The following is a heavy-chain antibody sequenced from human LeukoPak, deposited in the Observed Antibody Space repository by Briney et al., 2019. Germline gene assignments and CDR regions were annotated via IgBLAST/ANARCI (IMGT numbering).Heavy chain of an antibody. J-gene: IGHJ4*02. Sequence: SETLSLTCTVSGGSISSYYWSWIRQPPGKGLEWIGYIYYSGSTNYNPSLKSRVTISVDTSKNQFSLKLSSVTAADTAVYYCARASPFGEFDYWGQGTPVTVSS. CDR2: IYYSGST. D-gene: IGHD3-10*01. CDR1: GGSISSYY. CDR3: ARASPFGEFDY. V-gene: IGHV4-59*01.